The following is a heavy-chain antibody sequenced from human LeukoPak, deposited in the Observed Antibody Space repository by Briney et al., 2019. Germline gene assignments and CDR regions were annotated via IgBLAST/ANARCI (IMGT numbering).Heavy chain of an antibody. D-gene: IGHD5-18*01. Sequence: GGSLRLSCAASGFTFSSYGMHWVRQAPGKGLEWVAFIRYGSNRYYADSVKGRFTISRDNSKNTLYLQMNSLRAEDTAVYYCAKVNRRGYSYGLSYNYMDVWGKGTTVTISS. J-gene: IGHJ6*03. CDR3: AKVNRRGYSYGLSYNYMDV. CDR2: IRYGSNR. CDR1: GFTFSSYG. V-gene: IGHV3-30*02.